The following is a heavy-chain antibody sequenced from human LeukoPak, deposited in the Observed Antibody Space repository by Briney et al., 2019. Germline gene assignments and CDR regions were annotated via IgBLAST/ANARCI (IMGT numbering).Heavy chain of an antibody. CDR1: GFTFSSYW. J-gene: IGHJ4*02. Sequence: PGGSLRLSCAASGFTFSSYWMSWVRQAPGKRLEWVANIKQDGSEKYYVDSVKGRFTISRDNAKNSLYLQMNSLRAEDTAVYYCERELYYYDSSGYFGSYYFDYWGQGTLVTVSS. CDR2: IKQDGSEK. CDR3: ERELYYYDSSGYFGSYYFDY. D-gene: IGHD3-22*01. V-gene: IGHV3-7*01.